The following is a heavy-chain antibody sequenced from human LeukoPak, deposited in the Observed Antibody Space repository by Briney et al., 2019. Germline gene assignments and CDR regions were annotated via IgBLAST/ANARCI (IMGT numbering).Heavy chain of an antibody. CDR1: SYSISNGYY. D-gene: IGHD6-13*01. Sequence: PSETLSLTCTVSSYSISNGYYWGWIRQTPGKGLEWIASIYYSGSAYYNPSLKSRVSISVDTSKNQFSLKLYSVTAADTAVYYCARDGSSWSWYFWGQGTLVTVSS. J-gene: IGHJ4*02. V-gene: IGHV4-38-2*02. CDR2: IYYSGSA. CDR3: ARDGSSWSWYF.